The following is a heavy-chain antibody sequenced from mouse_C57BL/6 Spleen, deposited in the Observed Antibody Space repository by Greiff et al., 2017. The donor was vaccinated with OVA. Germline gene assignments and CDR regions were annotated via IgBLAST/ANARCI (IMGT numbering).Heavy chain of an antibody. CDR3: ARSHYGSSLDY. Sequence: QLQQPGAELVKPGASVKLSCKASGYTFTSYWMHWVKQRPGQGLEWIGMIHPNSGSTNYNEKFKSKATLTVDKSSSTAYMQLSSLTSEDSAVYYCARSHYGSSLDYWGQGTTLTVSS. D-gene: IGHD1-1*01. CDR2: IHPNSGST. V-gene: IGHV1-64*01. CDR1: GYTFTSYW. J-gene: IGHJ2*01.